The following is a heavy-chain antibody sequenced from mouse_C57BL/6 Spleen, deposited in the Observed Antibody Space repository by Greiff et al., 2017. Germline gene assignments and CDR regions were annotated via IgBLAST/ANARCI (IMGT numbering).Heavy chain of an antibody. J-gene: IGHJ1*03. CDR1: GYTFTDYY. D-gene: IGHD2-3*01. Sequence: VQLQQSGPELVKPGASVKISCKASGYTFTDYYMNWVKQSHGKSLEWIGDINPNNGGTSYNQKFKGKATLTVDKSSSTAYMELRSLTSEDSAVYYCARFHLYDGYYPWYFDVWGTGTTVTVSS. CDR2: INPNNGGT. V-gene: IGHV1-26*01. CDR3: ARFHLYDGYYPWYFDV.